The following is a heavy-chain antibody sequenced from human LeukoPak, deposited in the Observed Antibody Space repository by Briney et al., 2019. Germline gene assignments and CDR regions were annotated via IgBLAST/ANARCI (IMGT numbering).Heavy chain of an antibody. V-gene: IGHV3-53*01. CDR3: ASRIQLWHREFDY. D-gene: IGHD5-18*01. Sequence: GGSLRLSCAASGFTVSSNYMSWVRQAPGKGLEWVSVIYSGGSTYYADSVKGRFTISRDNSKNTLYLQMNSLRAEDTAVYYCASRIQLWHREFDYWGQGTLVTVSS. CDR2: IYSGGST. J-gene: IGHJ4*02. CDR1: GFTVSSNY.